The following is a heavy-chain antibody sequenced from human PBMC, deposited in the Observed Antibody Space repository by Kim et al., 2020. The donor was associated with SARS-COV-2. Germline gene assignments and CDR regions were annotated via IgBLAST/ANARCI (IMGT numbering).Heavy chain of an antibody. D-gene: IGHD3-22*01. CDR2: IIPIFGTA. V-gene: IGHV1-69*13. CDR1: GGTFSSYA. CDR3: ARDYYDSSGYYHYYFDY. Sequence: SVKVSCKASGGTFSSYAISWVRQAPGQGLEWMGGIIPIFGTANYAQKFQGRVTITADESTSTAYMELSSLRSEDMAVYYCARDYYDSSGYYHYYFDYWGQGTLVTVSS. J-gene: IGHJ4*02.